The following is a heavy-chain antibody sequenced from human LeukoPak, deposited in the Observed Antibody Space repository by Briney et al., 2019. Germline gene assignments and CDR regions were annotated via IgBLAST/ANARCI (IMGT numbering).Heavy chain of an antibody. CDR2: FYYSGIT. J-gene: IGHJ3*02. V-gene: IGHV4-39*01. Sequence: SETLSLTCTVSGGSITSSDYYWDWIRQPTGTELEWIGNFYYSGITYYNPSLRSRVTISVDTSKNQFSLKLSSVTAADTAVYYXXXXXSGASPSDAFDIWGHGTMVTVSS. CDR1: GGSITSSDYY. CDR3: XXXXSGASPSDAFDI. D-gene: IGHD5-12*01.